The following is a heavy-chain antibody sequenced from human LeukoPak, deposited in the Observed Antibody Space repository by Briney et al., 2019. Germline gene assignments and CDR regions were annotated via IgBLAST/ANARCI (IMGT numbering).Heavy chain of an antibody. CDR1: GDSVSRDGAA. CDR2: TYYRSKWHN. V-gene: IGHV6-1*01. Sequence: SQTLSLTCAISGDSVSRDGAAWTWIRQSPSRGLEWLGRTYYRSKWHNEYAVSVRGRMAISPDTSKNQLSLHLSSVTPEDTAVYFCARDTLAAADSWGQGALVTVSS. D-gene: IGHD6-25*01. CDR3: ARDTLAAADS. J-gene: IGHJ4*02.